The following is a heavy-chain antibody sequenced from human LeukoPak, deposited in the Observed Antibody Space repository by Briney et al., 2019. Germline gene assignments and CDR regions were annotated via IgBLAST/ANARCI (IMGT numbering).Heavy chain of an antibody. CDR3: ARGLFGGGNY. CDR2: IIPILGIA. J-gene: IGHJ4*02. Sequence: ASVKVSCKASGGTFSSYAISWVRQAPGQGLEWMGRIIPILGIANYAQKFQGRVTITADKFTSTAYMELSSLRSEDTAVYYCARGLFGGGNYWGQGTLVTVSS. D-gene: IGHD4-23*01. V-gene: IGHV1-69*04. CDR1: GGTFSSYA.